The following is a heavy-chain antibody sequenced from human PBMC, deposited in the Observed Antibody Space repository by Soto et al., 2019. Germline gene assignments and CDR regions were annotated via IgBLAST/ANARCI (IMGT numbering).Heavy chain of an antibody. D-gene: IGHD2-2*01. CDR2: IYSGGST. CDR1: WFTSSSHY. J-gene: IGHJ6*02. V-gene: IGHV3-53*01. Sequence: PGGSLRLSCAASWFTSSSHYMSWVRQAPGKGLEWVSVIYSGGSTYYADSVKGRFTISRDNSKNTLYLQMNSLRDEDTAVYYCARDPPRPFVLVPAVMDYYYGMDVWGQGTTVTVSS. CDR3: ARDPPRPFVLVPAVMDYYYGMDV.